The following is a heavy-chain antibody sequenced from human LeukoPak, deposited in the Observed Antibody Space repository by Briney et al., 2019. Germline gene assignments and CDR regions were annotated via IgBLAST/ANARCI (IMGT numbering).Heavy chain of an antibody. V-gene: IGHV4-61*01. Sequence: PSETLSLTCTVSGGSVSSGSYYWSWIRQPPGKGLEWIGYIYYSGSTNYNPSLKSRVTISVDTSKNQFSLKLSSVTAADTALYYCARYDYGDCWFDPWGQGTRSPSRQ. CDR2: IYYSGST. CDR1: GGSVSSGSYY. CDR3: ARYDYGDCWFDP. J-gene: IGHJ5*02. D-gene: IGHD4-17*01.